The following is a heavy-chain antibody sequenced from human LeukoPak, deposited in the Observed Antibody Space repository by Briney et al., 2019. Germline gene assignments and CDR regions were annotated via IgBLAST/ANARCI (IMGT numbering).Heavy chain of an antibody. CDR2: IWYDGSNK. Sequence: PGGSLRLSCAASGFTFSSYGMHWVRQAPGKGLEWVAVIWYDGSNKYYADSVKGRFTISRDNSKNTLYLQMNSLRAEDTAVYYCARVGRSGYDFGGWYYGMDVWGQGTTVTVSS. CDR1: GFTFSSYG. J-gene: IGHJ6*02. V-gene: IGHV3-33*01. CDR3: ARVGRSGYDFGGWYYGMDV. D-gene: IGHD5-12*01.